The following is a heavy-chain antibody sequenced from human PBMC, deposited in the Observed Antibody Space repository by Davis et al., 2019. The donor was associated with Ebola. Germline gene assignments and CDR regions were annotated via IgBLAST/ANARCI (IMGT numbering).Heavy chain of an antibody. CDR2: IYYSGST. D-gene: IGHD3-22*01. CDR3: ASPNSSGYLAFDI. CDR1: GSSTSSYF. V-gene: IGHV4-59*01. Sequence: SETLSLTCTVSGSSTSSYFLSWIRQDPGKGLEWIGYIYYSGSTNYNPSLKSRVTISVDTSKNQFSLKLSSLTAADTAVYYCASPNSSGYLAFDIWGQGTMVTVSS. J-gene: IGHJ3*02.